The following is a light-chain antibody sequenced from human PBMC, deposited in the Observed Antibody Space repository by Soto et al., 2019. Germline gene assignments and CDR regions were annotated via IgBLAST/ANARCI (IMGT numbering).Light chain of an antibody. Sequence: QSVLTQPASVSGSPGQSITISCTGPSSDVGGYIYVSWYQQHPGKAPKLMIYAVTDRPSGVSSRFSGSKSGNTASLTISGLQAEDEADYYCSSYTSSSTLFGAGTKVTVL. J-gene: IGLJ1*01. CDR2: AVT. CDR3: SSYTSSSTL. V-gene: IGLV2-14*01. CDR1: SSDVGGYIY.